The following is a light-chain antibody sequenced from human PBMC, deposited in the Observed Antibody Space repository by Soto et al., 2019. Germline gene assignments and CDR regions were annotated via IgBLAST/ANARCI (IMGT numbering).Light chain of an antibody. V-gene: IGLV2-11*01. CDR3: CSYAGSYTWV. CDR1: SSDVGGYNY. Sequence: QSVLTQPRSVSGSPGQSVTISCTGTSSDVGGYNYVSWYQQHPGKAPKLIISDVTKRPSGVPDRFSGSKSGNTASLSISGLQAEDEADYYCCSYAGSYTWVFGGGTQLTVL. J-gene: IGLJ3*02. CDR2: DVT.